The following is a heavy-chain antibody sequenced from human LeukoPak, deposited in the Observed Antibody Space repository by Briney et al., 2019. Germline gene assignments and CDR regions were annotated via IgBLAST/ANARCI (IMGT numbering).Heavy chain of an antibody. D-gene: IGHD3-22*01. V-gene: IGHV1-8*01. J-gene: IGHJ4*02. CDR3: ATRRGYYDSNGYLAY. Sequence: GASVKGSCKASVYTFSSYVINWVCQATGHGLEWVGSMNPNSSNTGYSQKYQGRVTITRNTSTSTAYMELSSLRSEDTAVYYCATRRGYYDSNGYLAYWGPGTLVTVSS. CDR1: VYTFSSYV. CDR2: MNPNSSNT.